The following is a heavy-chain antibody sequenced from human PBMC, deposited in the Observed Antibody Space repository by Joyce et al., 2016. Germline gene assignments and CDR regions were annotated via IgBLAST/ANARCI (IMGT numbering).Heavy chain of an antibody. CDR2: ILPCCGAD. CDR3: ARGGTSSDHYFFYTLDV. D-gene: IGHD1-14*01. V-gene: IGHV1-69*12. J-gene: IGHJ6*02. CDR1: GGAFSNFT. Sequence: QVLLVQSGATVKRPGSSLRVSCKSSGGAFSNFTVNWVRQAPGQRLGWMGGILPCCGADKEAEHFQGRVTWTADLYTRTAYMELSSLTAADTAVYYCARGGTSSDHYFFYTLDVWGPGTTVIVSS.